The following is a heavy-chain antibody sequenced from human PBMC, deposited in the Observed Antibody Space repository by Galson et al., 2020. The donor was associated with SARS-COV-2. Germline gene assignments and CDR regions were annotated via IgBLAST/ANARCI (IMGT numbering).Heavy chain of an antibody. CDR2: IGTSNAYK. J-gene: IGHJ4*02. V-gene: IGHV3-21*06. D-gene: IGHD2-15*01. CDR3: ARDPGYCIGGNCYAD. CDR1: GFTFSTYS. Sequence: GESLKISCAGSGFTFSTYSMHWVRQAPGKGLQWVSSIGTSNAYKYYADSEKGRFTISRDNAKDLVYLQINSLRAEDTAVYYCARDPGYCIGGNCYADWGQGTLVTVSS.